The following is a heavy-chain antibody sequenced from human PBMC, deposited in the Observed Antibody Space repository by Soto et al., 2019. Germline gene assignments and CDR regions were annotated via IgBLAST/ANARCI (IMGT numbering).Heavy chain of an antibody. D-gene: IGHD3-10*01. J-gene: IGHJ6*02. CDR3: AKGAGFGGMDV. Sequence: QVQLGESGGGVVQPGRSLRLSCAASGFTFSSYGMHWVRQAPGKGLEWGAVISDDGSNKYYADSVKGRFTISRDNSKNPLYLQMHSLRAEDTAVYYCAKGAGFGGMDVWGQGTTVTVS. V-gene: IGHV3-30*18. CDR1: GFTFSSYG. CDR2: ISDDGSNK.